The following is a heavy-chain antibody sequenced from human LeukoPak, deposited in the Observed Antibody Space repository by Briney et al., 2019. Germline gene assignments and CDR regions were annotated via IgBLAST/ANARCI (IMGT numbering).Heavy chain of an antibody. Sequence: GGSLRLSCAASGFTFSSYSMNWVRQAPGKGLEWVSRINSDGSSTGHADSVKGRFTISRGNAKNTLYLQMNSLRAEDTAVYYCATTGYSSRNYWGQGTLVTVSS. V-gene: IGHV3-74*01. CDR2: INSDGSST. J-gene: IGHJ4*02. CDR1: GFTFSSYS. CDR3: ATTGYSSRNY. D-gene: IGHD6-13*01.